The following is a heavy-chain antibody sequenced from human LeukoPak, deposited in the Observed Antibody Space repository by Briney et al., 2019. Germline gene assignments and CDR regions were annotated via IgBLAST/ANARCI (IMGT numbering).Heavy chain of an antibody. CDR3: ARDSTYYDSSGYYHRLDY. CDR1: GYTFTSYG. D-gene: IGHD3-22*01. Sequence: ASVKVSCKASGYTFTSYGISWVRQAPGQGLEWMGWISAYNGNTNYAQKLQGRVTMTTDTSTSTAYMELRSLRSGDTAVYYCARDSTYYDSSGYYHRLDYWGQGTLVTVSS. CDR2: ISAYNGNT. J-gene: IGHJ4*02. V-gene: IGHV1-18*01.